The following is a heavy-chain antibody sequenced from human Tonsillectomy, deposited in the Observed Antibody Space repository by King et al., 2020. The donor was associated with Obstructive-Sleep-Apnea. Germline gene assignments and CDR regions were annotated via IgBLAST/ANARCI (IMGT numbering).Heavy chain of an antibody. V-gene: IGHV3-23*04. D-gene: IGHD2-2*03. CDR3: AKRTHGYCSSTSCYGAMDV. Sequence: VQLVESGGGLVQPGGSLRLSCAASGFTFSSYAMTWVRQAPGKGLEWVSAISGSGGSTYYADSVKGRFTISRDNSKNTLYLQMNGLRAEDTAVYYCAKRTHGYCSSTSCYGAMDVWGQGTTVTVSS. CDR2: ISGSGGST. J-gene: IGHJ6*02. CDR1: GFTFSSYA.